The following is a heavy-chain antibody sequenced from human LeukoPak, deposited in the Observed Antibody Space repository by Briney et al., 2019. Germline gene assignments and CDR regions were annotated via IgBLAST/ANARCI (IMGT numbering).Heavy chain of an antibody. V-gene: IGHV3-48*02. J-gene: IGHJ4*02. CDR1: GFTFSRYT. CDR3: ARDSVMKY. Sequence: GGSLRLSCAASGFTFSRYTMNWVRQAPGKGLEWVSYISTTSSSIYYADSVKDRFIISRDNAKNSLYLHMNSLRDEDTAVYYCARDSVMKYWGQGTLVTVSS. CDR2: ISTTSSSI.